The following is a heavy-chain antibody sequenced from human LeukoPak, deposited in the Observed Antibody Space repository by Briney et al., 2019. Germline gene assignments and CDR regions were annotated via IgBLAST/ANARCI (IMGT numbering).Heavy chain of an antibody. CDR1: GGSFSGYY. CDR2: INHSGSS. CDR3: ARSYNRVVLLYY. J-gene: IGHJ4*02. D-gene: IGHD3-10*01. Sequence: SETLSLTCAVYGGSFSGYYWTWIRQPPGKGLEWIGEINHSGSSNYNPSLKSRVTISVDTSKNQFSLKLSSVTAADTAVYYCARSYNRVVLLYYWGQGTLVTVSS. V-gene: IGHV4-34*01.